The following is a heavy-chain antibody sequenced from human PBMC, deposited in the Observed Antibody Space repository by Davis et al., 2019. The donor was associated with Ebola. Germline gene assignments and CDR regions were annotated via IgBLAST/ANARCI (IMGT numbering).Heavy chain of an antibody. D-gene: IGHD3-10*01. CDR3: ARGGFRGYGKFDY. Sequence: GESLKISCAASGFTFSGSAMHWVRQASGKGLEWVGRIRSKANSYATAYAASVKGRFTISRDDSKNTAYLQMNSLRAEDTAVYYCARGGFRGYGKFDYWGQGTLVTVSS. CDR2: IRSKANSYAT. V-gene: IGHV3-73*01. CDR1: GFTFSGSA. J-gene: IGHJ4*02.